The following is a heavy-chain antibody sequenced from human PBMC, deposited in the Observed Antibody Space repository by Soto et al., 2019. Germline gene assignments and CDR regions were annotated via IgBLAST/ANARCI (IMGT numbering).Heavy chain of an antibody. J-gene: IGHJ3*01. CDR2: LYDLDGS. CDR3: ATWHEREHAYDV. V-gene: IGHV3-53*01. Sequence: DVQLVESGGGLIQPGESLRLSCPAFGFTISGKKYVAWVRQAPGKGLEWVSALYDLDGSFYAASVKGRFTTSSDSSNTAVYLQMNDLRPDDTAVYYCATWHEREHAYDVWGQGTTVTVSS. CDR1: GFTISGKKY. D-gene: IGHD1-1*01.